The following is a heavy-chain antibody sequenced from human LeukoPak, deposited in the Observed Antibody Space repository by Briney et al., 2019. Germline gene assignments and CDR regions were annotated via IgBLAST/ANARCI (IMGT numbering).Heavy chain of an antibody. Sequence: SETLSLTCTVSGGSISSYYWSWIRQPPGKGLEWIGYIYYSGSTNYNPSLKSRVTMSVDTSKNQFSLKLTSVTAADTAVYYCARGQQLWGWFDPWGQGTLVTVSS. D-gene: IGHD5-18*01. CDR2: IYYSGST. CDR3: ARGQQLWGWFDP. V-gene: IGHV4-59*08. J-gene: IGHJ5*02. CDR1: GGSISSYY.